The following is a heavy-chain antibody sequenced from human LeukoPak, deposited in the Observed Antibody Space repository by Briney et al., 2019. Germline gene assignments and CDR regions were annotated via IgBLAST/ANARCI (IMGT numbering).Heavy chain of an antibody. CDR2: IYRTGSI. CDR3: ARGDCSSTICYSPMDV. V-gene: IGHV4-38-2*02. J-gene: IGHJ6*03. D-gene: IGHD2-2*01. Sequence: KTSETLSLTCTVSGYSINSGYYWVWIRQPPGKGLEWIGSIYRTGSINYNPSLKSRVTISLDTSKNQFSLKVNSVTAADTAVYYCARGDCSSTICYSPMDVWGKGTTVTVSS. CDR1: GYSINSGYY.